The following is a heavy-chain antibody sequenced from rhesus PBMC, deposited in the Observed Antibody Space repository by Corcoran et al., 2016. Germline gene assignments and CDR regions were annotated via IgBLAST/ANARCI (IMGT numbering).Heavy chain of an antibody. V-gene: IGHV4-92*01. CDR2: ISGSGGSP. CDR1: GGSISSSNW. J-gene: IGHJ3*01. CDR3: ARHSSWAFDF. Sequence: QVQLQESGPELVKPSETLSLTCAVSGGSISSSNWWSWSRQPPGKGLEWIGRISGSGGSPSYNPPLKSRVTISPATSKNQFALKLRSVTAADTAVYYCARHSSWAFDFWGQGLRVTVSS.